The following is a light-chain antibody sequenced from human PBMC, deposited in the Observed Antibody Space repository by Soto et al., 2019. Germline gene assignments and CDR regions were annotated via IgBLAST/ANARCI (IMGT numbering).Light chain of an antibody. J-gene: IGLJ1*01. Sequence: ALTQPPSASGSPGQSVTISCTGTTGDIGFYNYVSWYQQYPGKAPKLIIFEVNKRPSGVPDRFSGSKSGNTASLTVSGLQADDEADYYCSSYADDNIFVFGTGTKVTVL. V-gene: IGLV2-8*01. CDR3: SSYADDNIFV. CDR2: EVN. CDR1: TGDIGFYNY.